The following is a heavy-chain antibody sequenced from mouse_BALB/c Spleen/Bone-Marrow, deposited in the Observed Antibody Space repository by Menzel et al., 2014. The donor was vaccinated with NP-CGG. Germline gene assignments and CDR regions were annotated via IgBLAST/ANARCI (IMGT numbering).Heavy chain of an antibody. J-gene: IGHJ3*01. CDR1: GYSFTGYF. Sequence: VQLQQSGPELVKPGASVKISCKASGYSFTGYFMNWVMQSHGKSLEWIGRINPYNGGTFYNQKFKGKATLTVDKSSSTAHMELRSLASEDSAVYYCARSGDYDGSAYWGQGTLVTVSA. CDR2: INPYNGGT. D-gene: IGHD2-4*01. V-gene: IGHV1-20*02. CDR3: ARSGDYDGSAY.